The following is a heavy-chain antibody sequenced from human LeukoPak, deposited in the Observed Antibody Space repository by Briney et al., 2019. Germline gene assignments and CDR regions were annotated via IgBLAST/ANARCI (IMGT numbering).Heavy chain of an antibody. V-gene: IGHV2-70*04. Sequence: ESGPALVKPTQTLTLTCTFSGFSLSTSGMRVCWLRQPPGKALEWLARIDWDDDKFYSTSLKTRLTISKDTSKNQVVLTMTNMDPVDTATYYCARVTMVATIDYWGQGTLVTVSS. CDR2: IDWDDDK. D-gene: IGHD4/OR15-4a*01. CDR3: ARVTMVATIDY. J-gene: IGHJ4*02. CDR1: GFSLSTSGMR.